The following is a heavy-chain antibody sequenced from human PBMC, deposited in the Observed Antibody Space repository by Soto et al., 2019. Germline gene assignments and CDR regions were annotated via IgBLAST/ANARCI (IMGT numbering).Heavy chain of an antibody. CDR1: GFTFSNYG. D-gene: IGHD6-13*01. J-gene: IGHJ4*02. V-gene: IGHV3-33*01. CDR2: IWYDGSNK. CDR3: ARAAAGTSPFDY. Sequence: QVQLVESGGGVVQPGRSLRLSCAASGFTFSNYGMHWVRQAPGKGLEWVAVIWYDGSNKYYADSVKGRFTISRDNSKNKLYLQMDSLRAEDTAVYYYARAAAGTSPFDYWGQGTLVTVSS.